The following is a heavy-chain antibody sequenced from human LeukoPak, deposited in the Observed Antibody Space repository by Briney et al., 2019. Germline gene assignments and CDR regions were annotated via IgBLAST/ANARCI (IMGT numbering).Heavy chain of an antibody. CDR1: GYTFTGYY. J-gene: IGHJ4*02. V-gene: IGHV1-2*02. D-gene: IGHD5-12*01. CDR3: ARDPGYSGYAHDY. CDR2: INPNSGGT. Sequence: GASVKVSCKASGYTFTGYYMHWVRQAPGQGLEWMGWINPNSGGTNYAQKFQGRVTMTRDTSISTAYMELSRLRSDDTAVYYCARDPGYSGYAHDYWGQGTLVTVSS.